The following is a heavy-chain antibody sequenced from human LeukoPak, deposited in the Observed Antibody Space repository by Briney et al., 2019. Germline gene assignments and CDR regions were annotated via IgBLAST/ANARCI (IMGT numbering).Heavy chain of an antibody. V-gene: IGHV3-21*01. CDR1: GFTFTTYS. Sequence: GGSLRLSCTASGFTFTTYSMDWVRQAPGKGLEWVSSIDNSGTYIYYADSVKGRFTISRDNSKNSLYLQMNSLRAEDTAVYYCASANPILLDYYYYYYMDVWGKGTTVTVSS. CDR2: IDNSGTYI. J-gene: IGHJ6*03. D-gene: IGHD3-3*01. CDR3: ASANPILLDYYYYYYMDV.